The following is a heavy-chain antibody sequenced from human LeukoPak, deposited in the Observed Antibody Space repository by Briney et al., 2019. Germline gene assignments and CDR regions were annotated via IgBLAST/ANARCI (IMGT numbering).Heavy chain of an antibody. CDR1: GFTFDDYA. D-gene: IGHD6-19*01. J-gene: IGHJ4*02. CDR2: ISWNSGSI. V-gene: IGHV3-9*01. Sequence: PGGSLRLSCAASGFTFDDYAMHWVRHAPGRGLEWVSGISWNSGSIGYADSVKGRFTISRDNAKNSLYLQMNSLRAEDTALYYCAKDIGSSGWSAFDYWGQGTLVTVSS. CDR3: AKDIGSSGWSAFDY.